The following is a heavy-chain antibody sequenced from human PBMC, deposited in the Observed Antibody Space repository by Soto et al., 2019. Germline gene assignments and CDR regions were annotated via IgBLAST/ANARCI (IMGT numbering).Heavy chain of an antibody. CDR1: GGSVSSSSYY. Sequence: PSETLSLTCTVSGGSVSSSSYYWGWIRQPPGKGLEWIGTIYYTGSTSYSPSLKRRVTISVDTSKTQFSLNLSSVTATDTAVYCCAGRRAGDYYFDYWGQGTLVTVSS. J-gene: IGHJ4*02. D-gene: IGHD1-26*01. CDR2: IYYTGST. CDR3: AGRRAGDYYFDY. V-gene: IGHV4-39*01.